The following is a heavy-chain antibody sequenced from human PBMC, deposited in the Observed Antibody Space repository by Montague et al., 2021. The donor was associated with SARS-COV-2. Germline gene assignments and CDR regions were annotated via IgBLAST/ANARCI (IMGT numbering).Heavy chain of an antibody. V-gene: IGHV4-34*01. D-gene: IGHD2-15*01. CDR3: ARGILPINIAVVVLLGGIYYFDS. J-gene: IGHJ4*02. CDR1: GGSFSNYY. Sequence: SETLSLTCAVYGGSFSNYYWSWIRQPPGKGLEWIGDSNHRGRTNYNPSLKSRVTISVDTSKNQFSLQLNYLTAADTAVYYCARGILPINIAVVVLLGGIYYFDSWGQGTLVAVSS. CDR2: SNHRGRT.